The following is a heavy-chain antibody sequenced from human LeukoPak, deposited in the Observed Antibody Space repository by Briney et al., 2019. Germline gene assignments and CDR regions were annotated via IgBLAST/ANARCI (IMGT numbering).Heavy chain of an antibody. V-gene: IGHV3-74*01. CDR3: ASSGSYRFDY. J-gene: IGHJ4*02. D-gene: IGHD1-26*01. CDR1: GLTFGSHW. Sequence: GGSLRLSCAASGLTFGSHWMHWVRQAPGKGLVWVSRITNDGSSTTCADTVKGRFTISRDNAKNMLYLQVNSLRDEDTAVYYCASSGSYRFDYWGQGTLVTVSS. CDR2: ITNDGSST.